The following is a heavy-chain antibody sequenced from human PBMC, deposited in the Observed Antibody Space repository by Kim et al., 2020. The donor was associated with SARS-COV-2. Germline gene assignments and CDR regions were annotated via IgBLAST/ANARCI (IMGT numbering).Heavy chain of an antibody. CDR3: AKEITMVRGSAFDY. CDR1: GFTFDDYA. Sequence: GGSLRLSCAASGFTFDDYAMHWVRQAPGKGLEWVSGISWNSGSIGYADSVKGRFTISRDNAKNSLYLQMNSLRAEDTALYYCAKEITMVRGSAFDYWGQGTLVTVSS. V-gene: IGHV3-9*01. D-gene: IGHD3-10*01. J-gene: IGHJ4*02. CDR2: ISWNSGSI.